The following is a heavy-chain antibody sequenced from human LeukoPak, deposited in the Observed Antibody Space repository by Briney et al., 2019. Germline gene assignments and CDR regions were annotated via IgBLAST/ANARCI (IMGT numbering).Heavy chain of an antibody. CDR2: INHSGST. Sequence: SETLSLTCAVYGGSFSGYYWSWIRQPPGKGLEWIGEINHSGSTNYNPSLKSRVTISVDTSKNQFSLKLSAVTAADTAVYYGARGPVPYYYDSSGYYPFDYWGQGTLVTVSS. D-gene: IGHD3-22*01. CDR1: GGSFSGYY. CDR3: ARGPVPYYYDSSGYYPFDY. J-gene: IGHJ4*02. V-gene: IGHV4-34*01.